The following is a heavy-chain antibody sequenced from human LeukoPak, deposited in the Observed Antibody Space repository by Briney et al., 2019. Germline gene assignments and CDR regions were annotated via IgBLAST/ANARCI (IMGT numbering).Heavy chain of an antibody. V-gene: IGHV4-61*09. CDR1: GGSINGGSYY. J-gene: IGHJ4*02. CDR3: ARDRWYYDSGSYYYYFDY. Sequence: SQTLSLTCSVSGGSINGGSYYWSWIRQPAGKPLEWIGHIFTTGSTSYNPSLRTRVTISEDSSKDQFSLNLKSVTAADTAVYYCARDRWYYDSGSYYYYFDYWGQGTLVTVSS. D-gene: IGHD3-10*01. CDR2: IFTTGST.